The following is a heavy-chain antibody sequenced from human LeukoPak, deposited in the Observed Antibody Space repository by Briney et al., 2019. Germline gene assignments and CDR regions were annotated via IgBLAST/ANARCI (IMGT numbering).Heavy chain of an antibody. J-gene: IGHJ5*02. CDR2: ISGSSTTI. CDR3: AKGEAAAGSIYFDP. D-gene: IGHD6-13*01. Sequence: GGSLRLSCAASGFTFSDYYMSWIRQAPGKGLEWISYISGSSTTIYYADSVKGRFTISRDNAKNSLYLQMNSLRAEDTAVYYCAKGEAAAGSIYFDPWGQETLVTVSS. V-gene: IGHV3-11*01. CDR1: GFTFSDYY.